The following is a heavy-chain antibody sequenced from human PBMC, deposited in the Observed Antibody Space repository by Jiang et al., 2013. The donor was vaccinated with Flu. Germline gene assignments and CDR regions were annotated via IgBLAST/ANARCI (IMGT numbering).Heavy chain of an antibody. CDR3: ARGAARLGVLTNWFDP. CDR2: ISSSGSTI. J-gene: IGHJ5*02. Sequence: YISSSGSTIYYADSVKGRFTISRDNAKNSLYLQMNSLRAEDTAVYYCARGAARLGVLTNWFDPGAREPWSPSPQ. V-gene: IGHV3-48*03. D-gene: IGHD6-6*01.